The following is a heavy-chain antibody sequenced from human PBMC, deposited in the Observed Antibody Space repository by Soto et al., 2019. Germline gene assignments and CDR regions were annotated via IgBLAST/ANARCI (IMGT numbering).Heavy chain of an antibody. J-gene: IGHJ6*02. V-gene: IGHV4-34*01. Sequence: SETLSLTCAVSGGSFSSYYWTWIRQPPEKGLEWIGEITHRGSTNYNPSLKSRVTMSVDTSKNQFSLKVTSVTAADTAVYYCARATTTVKTLVGYYYGMDVWGQGTTVTVSS. CDR1: GGSFSSYY. CDR2: ITHRGST. CDR3: ARATTTVKTLVGYYYGMDV. D-gene: IGHD4-17*01.